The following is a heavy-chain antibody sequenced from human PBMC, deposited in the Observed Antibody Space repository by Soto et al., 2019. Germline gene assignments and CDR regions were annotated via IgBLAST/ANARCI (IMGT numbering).Heavy chain of an antibody. D-gene: IGHD5-18*01. V-gene: IGHV3-33*01. CDR2: IWYDGSNK. Sequence: PGGSLRLSCAASGFTFSSYGMHWVRQAPGKGLEWVAVIWYDGSNKYYADSVKGRFTISRDNSKNTLYLQMNSLRAGDTAVYYCARDTPDTAMANSRYYYYGMDVWGQGTTVTVSS. J-gene: IGHJ6*02. CDR1: GFTFSSYG. CDR3: ARDTPDTAMANSRYYYYGMDV.